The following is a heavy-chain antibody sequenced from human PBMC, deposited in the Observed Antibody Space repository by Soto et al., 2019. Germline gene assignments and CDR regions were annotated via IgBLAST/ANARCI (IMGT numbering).Heavy chain of an antibody. CDR2: IIPIFGTA. CDR3: ASGRDIVVVPATYYYGMDV. D-gene: IGHD2-2*01. Sequence: GASVKVSCKASGGTFSSYPISWVRQAPGQGLEWMGGIIPIFGTANYAQKFQGRVTITADESTSTAYMELSSLRSEDTAGYYCASGRDIVVVPATYYYGMDVWGQGTTVTVSS. V-gene: IGHV1-69*13. J-gene: IGHJ6*02. CDR1: GGTFSSYP.